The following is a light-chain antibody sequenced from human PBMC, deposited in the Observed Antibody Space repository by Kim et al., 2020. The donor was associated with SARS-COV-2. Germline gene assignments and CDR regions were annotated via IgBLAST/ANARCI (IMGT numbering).Light chain of an antibody. CDR3: QSYDGRLTAFYV. CDR2: RNN. Sequence: QSVLAQPPSVSGAPGQTVTISCNGGSSNIGAGYDVHWYQQLPGTATKLLIFRNNNQPSGVPDRFSGSKSGTSASLAITGLQTEDEANYYCQSYDGRLTAFYVFGSGTKVTVL. V-gene: IGLV1-40*01. J-gene: IGLJ1*01. CDR1: SSNIGAGYD.